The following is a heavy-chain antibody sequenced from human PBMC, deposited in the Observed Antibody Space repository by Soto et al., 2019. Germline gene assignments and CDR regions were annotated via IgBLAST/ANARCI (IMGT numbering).Heavy chain of an antibody. V-gene: IGHV3-23*01. D-gene: IGHD6-19*01. J-gene: IGHJ4*02. Sequence: EVQLLESGGGLVQPGGSLRLSCAASGFTFGSYAMSWVRQAPGKGLEWVSLISGTGDSSEYANSVKGRFTFSRDNSKNTVYLQMNSLRGEDTAVYYCAKDRGGFTSGWEFFDFWGQGTLVTVSS. CDR2: ISGTGDSS. CDR3: AKDRGGFTSGWEFFDF. CDR1: GFTFGSYA.